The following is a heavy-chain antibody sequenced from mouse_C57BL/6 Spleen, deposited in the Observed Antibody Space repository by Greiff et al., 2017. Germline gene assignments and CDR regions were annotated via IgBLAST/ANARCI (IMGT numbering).Heavy chain of an antibody. CDR2: IWGVGST. Sequence: VMLVESGPGLVAPSQSLSITCTVSGFSLTSYGVDWVRQSPGKGLEWLGVIWGVGSTNYNSALISRLSISKDNSKSQGFLKMNSLQTDDTAMYYCARLGRDYAIDYWGQGTSVTVSA. J-gene: IGHJ4*01. D-gene: IGHD4-1*01. CDR1: GFSLTSYG. CDR3: ARLGRDYAIDY. V-gene: IGHV2-6*01.